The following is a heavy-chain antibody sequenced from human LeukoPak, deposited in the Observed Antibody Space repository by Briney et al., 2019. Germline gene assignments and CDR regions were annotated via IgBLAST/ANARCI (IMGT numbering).Heavy chain of an antibody. V-gene: IGHV4-34*01. CDR2: INHSGST. J-gene: IGHJ4*02. CDR1: GGSFSGYY. CDR3: ATYSRIGSTPDY. D-gene: IGHD2-15*01. Sequence: PSETLSLTCAVYGGSFSGYYWSWIRQPPGKGLEWIGEINHSGSTNYNPSLKSRVTISVDTSKNQFSLKLSSVTAADTAVYYCATYSRIGSTPDYWGQGTLVTVSS.